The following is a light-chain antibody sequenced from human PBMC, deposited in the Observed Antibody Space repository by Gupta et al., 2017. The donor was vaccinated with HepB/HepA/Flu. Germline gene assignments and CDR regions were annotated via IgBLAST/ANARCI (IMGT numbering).Light chain of an antibody. CDR2: DAS. V-gene: IGKV1-12*01. Sequence: DVQMAQSPSSVSASVGDRVTITCRASQGIGSLLAWYQQRPGKAPNLLISDASSLQSGVPSRFSGSGSQTDFTLTISSLQPEDSATYYCQEAKDLAFGGGTKVEIK. J-gene: IGKJ4*02. CDR1: QGIGSL. CDR3: QEAKDLA.